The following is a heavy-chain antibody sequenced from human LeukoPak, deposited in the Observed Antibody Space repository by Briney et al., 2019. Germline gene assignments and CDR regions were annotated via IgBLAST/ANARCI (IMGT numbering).Heavy chain of an antibody. V-gene: IGHV3-7*03. CDR3: AREKAYYDSSGYYSLFDY. CDR1: GFTFNSYW. D-gene: IGHD3-22*01. J-gene: IGHJ4*02. Sequence: PGGSLRLSCAASGFTFNSYWMSWVRQAPGKGLEWVANIRQDGSEKYYVDSVKGRFAISRDNAKNSLYLQMNSLGAEDTAVYYCAREKAYYDSSGYYSLFDYWGQGTLVTVSS. CDR2: IRQDGSEK.